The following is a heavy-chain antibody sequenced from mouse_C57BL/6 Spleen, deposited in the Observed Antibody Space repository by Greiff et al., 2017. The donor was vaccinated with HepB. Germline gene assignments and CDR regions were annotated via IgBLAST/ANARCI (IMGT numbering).Heavy chain of an antibody. Sequence: QVQLQQPGAELVKPGASVKMSCKASGYTFPSYWITWVKQRPGQGLEWIGDIYPGSGSTNYNEKFKSKATLTVDTSSSTAYMQLSSLTSEDSAVYYCARTDYYPYYFDYWGQGTTLTVSS. CDR2: IYPGSGST. CDR1: GYTFPSYW. V-gene: IGHV1-55*01. J-gene: IGHJ2*01. CDR3: ARTDYYPYYFDY. D-gene: IGHD1-1*01.